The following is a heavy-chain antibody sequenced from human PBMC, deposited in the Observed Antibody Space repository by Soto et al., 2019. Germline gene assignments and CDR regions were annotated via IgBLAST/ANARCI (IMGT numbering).Heavy chain of an antibody. V-gene: IGHV3-53*01. CDR1: GFTVSNNY. Sequence: PGGSLRLSCAVSGFTVSNNYMTWVRQPPGKGLEWVSIIYTSGAAYYADSVKGRFTISRDRSQNTVFLQMNNLTAQDTAIYYCARTPFITATYAYYFAYWGQGTLVTVSS. CDR3: ARTPFITATYAYYFAY. D-gene: IGHD3-22*01. J-gene: IGHJ4*02. CDR2: IYTSGAA.